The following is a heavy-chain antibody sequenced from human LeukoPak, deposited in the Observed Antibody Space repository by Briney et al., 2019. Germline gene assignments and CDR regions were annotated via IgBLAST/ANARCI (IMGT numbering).Heavy chain of an antibody. J-gene: IGHJ4*02. Sequence: PGRSLRLSCAASGFTFSSYAMHWVRQAPGKGLEWVAVISYDGSNKYYADSVKGRFTISRDNSKNTLYLQMNSLRAEDTAVYYCARDRSQRWLQNGFDYWGQGTLVTVSS. CDR1: GFTFSSYA. V-gene: IGHV3-30*01. CDR2: ISYDGSNK. D-gene: IGHD5-24*01. CDR3: ARDRSQRWLQNGFDY.